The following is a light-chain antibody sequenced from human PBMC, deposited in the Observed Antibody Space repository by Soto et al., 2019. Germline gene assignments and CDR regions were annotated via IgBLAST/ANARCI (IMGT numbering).Light chain of an antibody. Sequence: QSVLTQPASVSGSPGQSITISCTGTSSDVGGSNYVSWYQQHPGKAPKVMIYEFSNRPSGVSNRFSGSKSGNTASLTISGLQAEDEADYYCSSYTSSSTSYVFGTGTKLTVL. CDR1: SSDVGGSNY. CDR2: EFS. J-gene: IGLJ1*01. V-gene: IGLV2-14*01. CDR3: SSYTSSSTSYV.